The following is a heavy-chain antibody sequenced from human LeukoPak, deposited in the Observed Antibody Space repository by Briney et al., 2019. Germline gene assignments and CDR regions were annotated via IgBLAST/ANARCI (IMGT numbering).Heavy chain of an antibody. J-gene: IGHJ4*02. CDR1: GFTFSSYW. Sequence: GGSLRLSCAASGFTFSSYWMSWVRQAPGKGLEWVANIKQDGSEKYYVDSVKGRFTISRDNAKNSLYLQMNSLRAEDTAVHYCARPKYDFWSGYYFDYWGQGTLVTVSS. CDR3: ARPKYDFWSGYYFDY. CDR2: IKQDGSEK. V-gene: IGHV3-7*01. D-gene: IGHD3-3*01.